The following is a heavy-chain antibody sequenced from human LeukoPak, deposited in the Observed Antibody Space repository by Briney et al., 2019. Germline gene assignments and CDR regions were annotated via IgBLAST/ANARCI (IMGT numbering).Heavy chain of an antibody. J-gene: IGHJ5*02. CDR3: ARGISSFDP. D-gene: IGHD2-15*01. Sequence: SETLSLTCTVSGYSISSGYYWGWIRQPPGKGLEWIGSIYHSGSTYYNPSLKSRVTISIDTSKNQFSLKLSSVTAADTAVYYCARGISSFDPWGQGTLVTVSS. CDR2: IYHSGST. CDR1: GYSISSGYY. V-gene: IGHV4-38-2*02.